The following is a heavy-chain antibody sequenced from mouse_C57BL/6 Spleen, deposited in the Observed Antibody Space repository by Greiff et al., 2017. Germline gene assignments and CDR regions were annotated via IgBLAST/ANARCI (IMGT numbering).Heavy chain of an antibody. CDR2: INPNNGGT. D-gene: IGHD1-1*01. CDR1: GYTFTDYN. CDR3: ARYTTVVPYYFDY. J-gene: IGHJ2*01. Sequence: SGPELVKPGASVKMSCKASGYTFTDYNMHWVKQSHGKSLEWIGYINPNNGGTSYNQKFKGKATLTVNKSSSTAYMELRSLTSEDSAVYYCARYTTVVPYYFDYWGQGTTLTVSS. V-gene: IGHV1-22*01.